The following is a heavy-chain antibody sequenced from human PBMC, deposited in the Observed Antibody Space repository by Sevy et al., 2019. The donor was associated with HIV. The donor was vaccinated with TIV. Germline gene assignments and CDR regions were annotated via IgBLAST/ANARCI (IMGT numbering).Heavy chain of an antibody. V-gene: IGHV3-66*01. CDR1: GFTVSSNY. J-gene: IGHJ4*02. Sequence: GGSLRLSCAASGFTVSSNYMSWVRQAPGKGLEWVSVMYSDGSTYHADSVKGRFTISRVNSKNTMYLQMNSLRVEDTAVYYCSGGKSGYGYGLDYWGQGTLVTVSS. CDR3: SGGKSGYGYGLDY. D-gene: IGHD5-18*01. CDR2: MYSDGST.